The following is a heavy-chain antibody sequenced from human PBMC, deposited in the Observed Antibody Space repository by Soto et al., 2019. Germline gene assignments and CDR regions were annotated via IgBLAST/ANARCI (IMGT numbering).Heavy chain of an antibody. CDR2: ISWNSGSI. CDR3: AKDLSSGWYFDYYYGMDV. D-gene: IGHD6-19*01. J-gene: IGHJ6*02. V-gene: IGHV3-9*01. Sequence: HPGGSLRLSCAASGFTFDDYAMHWVRQAPGKGLEWVSGISWNSGSIGYADSVKGRFTISRDNAKNSLYLQMNSLRAEDTALYYCAKDLSSGWYFDYYYGMDVWGQGTTVTVSS. CDR1: GFTFDDYA.